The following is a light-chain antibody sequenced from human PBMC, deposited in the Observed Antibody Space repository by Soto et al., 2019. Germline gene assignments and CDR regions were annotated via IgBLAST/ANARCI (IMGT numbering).Light chain of an antibody. J-gene: IGKJ2*01. CDR1: QSVSTY. Sequence: EIVLTQSPATLSLSLGERATLSCRASQSVSTYLAWYQQKPGQAPRLLIYDASNRATGIPARFSGSGSGTDFTLTISSLEPEDFAVYYCQQRTNSIYTFGQGTKLEIK. CDR3: QQRTNSIYT. CDR2: DAS. V-gene: IGKV3-11*01.